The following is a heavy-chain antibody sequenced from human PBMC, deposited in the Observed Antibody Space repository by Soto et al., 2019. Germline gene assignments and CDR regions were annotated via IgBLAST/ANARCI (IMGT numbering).Heavy chain of an antibody. J-gene: IGHJ6*02. V-gene: IGHV3-30*04. D-gene: IGHD2-21*01. CDR3: ARRDFYWGRNCCSGDYAMDV. CDR1: GFTFNIYA. CDR2: IPYDGRKI. Sequence: LGGSLRLSCTASGFTFNIYAMHWARQAPGKGMEWVAIIPYDGRKIAYTESVRGRFTISRDNSKNTLYLQMDNLRTDDTAVYYCARRDFYWGRNCCSGDYAMDVWGQGTTVTISS.